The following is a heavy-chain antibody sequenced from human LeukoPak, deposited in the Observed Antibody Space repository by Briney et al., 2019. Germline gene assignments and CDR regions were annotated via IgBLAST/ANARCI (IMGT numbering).Heavy chain of an antibody. CDR3: ARLRGRYGGWFDY. Sequence: IPSETLSLTCTVSGGSISSYYWSWIRQPPGKGLEWIGYIYYSGSTNYNPSLKSRVTISVDTSKNQFSLKLSSVTAADTAVYYCARLRGRYGGWFDYWGQGTLVTVSS. J-gene: IGHJ4*02. CDR2: IYYSGST. CDR1: GGSISSYY. D-gene: IGHD4-23*01. V-gene: IGHV4-59*08.